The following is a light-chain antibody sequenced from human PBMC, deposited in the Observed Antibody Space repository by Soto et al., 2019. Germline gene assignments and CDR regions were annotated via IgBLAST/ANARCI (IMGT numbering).Light chain of an antibody. J-gene: IGKJ5*01. CDR2: GAS. CDR1: QSVSSSY. V-gene: IGKV3-20*01. CDR3: QQYGSSLIT. Sequence: EIVLTQSTGTLSLSSGARATLSCRASQSVSSSYLAWYQQQPGQAPRLLIYGASSRATGIPDRLSGSGSGTDFTLNISRLEPEDCAVYYGQQYGSSLITFGQGTRVEIK.